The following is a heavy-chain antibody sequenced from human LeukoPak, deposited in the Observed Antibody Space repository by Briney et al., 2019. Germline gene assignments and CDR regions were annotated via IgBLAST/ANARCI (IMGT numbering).Heavy chain of an antibody. J-gene: IGHJ6*02. CDR2: IYYSGST. V-gene: IGHV4-59*01. D-gene: IGHD6-13*01. Sequence: PSETLSLTGTGSGGSISSYYWSWIRQPPGNGLEWIGYIYYSGSTNYNPSLKSRVTISVATSKNQFSLKLSSVTAADTAVYYCARAVAAGSLAVYYYYYGMDVWGQGTTVTVSS. CDR3: ARAVAAGSLAVYYYYYGMDV. CDR1: GGSISSYY.